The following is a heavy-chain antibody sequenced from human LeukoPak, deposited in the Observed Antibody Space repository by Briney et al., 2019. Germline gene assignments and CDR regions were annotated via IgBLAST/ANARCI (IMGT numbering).Heavy chain of an antibody. CDR3: ARLVRIAVAGIIDY. Sequence: SETLSLTCTVSGGSISSSSYYWGWIRQPPGKGLEWIGSIYYSGSTYYNPSLKSRVTISVDTSKIQFSLKLSSVTAADTAVYYCARLVRIAVAGIIDYWGQGTLVTVSS. V-gene: IGHV4-39*01. CDR2: IYYSGST. D-gene: IGHD6-19*01. J-gene: IGHJ4*02. CDR1: GGSISSSSYY.